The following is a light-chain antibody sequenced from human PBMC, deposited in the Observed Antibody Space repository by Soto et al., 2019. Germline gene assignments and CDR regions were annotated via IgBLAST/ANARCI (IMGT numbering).Light chain of an antibody. CDR2: DVS. CDR3: CSYAGSYTRYV. V-gene: IGLV2-11*01. Sequence: QSALTQPRSVSGSPGQSVAISCTGTSNDVGGYNYVSWYQQHPGKAPKLMIYDVSKRPSGVPDRFSGSKSGNTASLTISGLQAEDEADYYCCSYAGSYTRYVFGTGTKVTVL. J-gene: IGLJ1*01. CDR1: SNDVGGYNY.